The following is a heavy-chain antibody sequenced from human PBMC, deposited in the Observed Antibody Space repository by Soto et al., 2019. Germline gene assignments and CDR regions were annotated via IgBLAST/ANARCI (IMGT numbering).Heavy chain of an antibody. CDR2: ISGSGGGT. CDR3: AKELIYYYEVY. Sequence: GGSLRLSCAASGFTFSSYAMSWVRQAPGKGLEWVSTISGSGGGTYYADSVKGRFTISRDNSKNTLYLQMNSLRAEDTAVYHCAKELIYYYEVYWGQGTLVTVSS. J-gene: IGHJ4*02. CDR1: GFTFSSYA. D-gene: IGHD3-22*01. V-gene: IGHV3-23*01.